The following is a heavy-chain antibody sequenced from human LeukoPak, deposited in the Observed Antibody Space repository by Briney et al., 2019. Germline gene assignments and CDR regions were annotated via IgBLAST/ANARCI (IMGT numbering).Heavy chain of an antibody. CDR2: IKQDGSEK. CDR3: TTDQGVAALPLFGY. J-gene: IGHJ4*02. Sequence: GGSLRLSCAASGFTFKNYWMSWVRQAPGKGLEWVANIKQDGSEKYYVDSVKGRFTISRDDAKNSLYLQMNSLRAEDTAVYYCTTDQGVAALPLFGYWGQGTLVTVSS. CDR1: GFTFKNYW. V-gene: IGHV3-7*04. D-gene: IGHD6-13*01.